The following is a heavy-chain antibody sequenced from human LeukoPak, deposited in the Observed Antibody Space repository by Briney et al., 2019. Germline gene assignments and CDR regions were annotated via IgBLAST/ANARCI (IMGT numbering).Heavy chain of an antibody. Sequence: RGESLKISCKGSGYSFTSYWISWVRQMPGKGLEWMGRIDPSDSYTNYSPSFQGHVTISADKSISTAYLQWSSLTASDTAMYYCARHRDDILTGFDYWGQGTLVTVSS. V-gene: IGHV5-10-1*01. D-gene: IGHD3-9*01. CDR2: IDPSDSYT. J-gene: IGHJ4*02. CDR1: GYSFTSYW. CDR3: ARHRDDILTGFDY.